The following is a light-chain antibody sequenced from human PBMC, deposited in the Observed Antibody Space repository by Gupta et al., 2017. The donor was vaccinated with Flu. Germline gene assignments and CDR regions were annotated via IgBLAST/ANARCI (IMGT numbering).Light chain of an antibody. V-gene: IGKV1-5*03. Sequence: DIQMTQSPPTLSAYIGDRVTITCRASQSISVWLAWYQQKPGKAPKLLISDASTLKSGVPSRFNGSGSGTEFTLTINGLQPDDSATYYCQQYYNYPWNFGQGTKVEIK. CDR2: DAS. CDR3: QQYYNYPWN. CDR1: QSISVW. J-gene: IGKJ1*01.